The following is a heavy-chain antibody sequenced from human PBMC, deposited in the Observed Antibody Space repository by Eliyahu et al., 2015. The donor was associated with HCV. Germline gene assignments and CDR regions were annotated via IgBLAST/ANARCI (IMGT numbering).Heavy chain of an antibody. D-gene: IGHD6-19*01. V-gene: IGHV3-33*01. CDR3: ARPYSSGHPYYGMDV. CDR1: GFTFSXYG. CDR2: IWYDGSNK. Sequence: QVQLVESGGGVVQPGRSLRLSCAASGFTFSXYGMHWVRQAPGKGLEWVAVIWYDGSNKYYADSVKGRFTISRDNSKNTLYLQMNSLRAEDTAVYYCARPYSSGHPYYGMDVWGQGTTVTVSS. J-gene: IGHJ6*02.